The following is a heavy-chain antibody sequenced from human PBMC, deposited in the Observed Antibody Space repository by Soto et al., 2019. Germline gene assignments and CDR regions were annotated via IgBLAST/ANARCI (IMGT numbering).Heavy chain of an antibody. V-gene: IGHV1-46*01. CDR2: IDPSGGST. CDR3: AREVVVAATPGVDAFDI. CDR1: GYTFTSYY. J-gene: IGHJ3*02. Sequence: ASVKVSCKASGYTFTSYYMHWVRQAPGQGLEWMGIIDPSGGSTSYAQKFQGRVTMTRDTSTSTVYMELSSLRSEDTAVNYCAREVVVAATPGVDAFDIWGQGTMVTV. D-gene: IGHD2-15*01.